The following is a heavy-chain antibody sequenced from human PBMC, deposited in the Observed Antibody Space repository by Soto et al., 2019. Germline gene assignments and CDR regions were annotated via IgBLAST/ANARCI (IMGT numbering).Heavy chain of an antibody. J-gene: IGHJ5*02. Sequence: QVQLVQSGAEVKKPGASVKVSCKTSGYTFTSYSISWVRQAPGQGLEWMGWINVYNGNKKYAQNLQGRVTMTTDTSTSTAYMELRSLRSGDTAVYYCARDLAVGRFDPWGQGTLVTVSS. CDR3: ARDLAVGRFDP. CDR2: INVYNGNK. V-gene: IGHV1-18*01. CDR1: GYTFTSYS. D-gene: IGHD3-16*01.